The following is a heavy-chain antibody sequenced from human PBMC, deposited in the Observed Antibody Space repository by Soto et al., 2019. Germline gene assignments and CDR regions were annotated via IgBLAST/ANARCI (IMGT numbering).Heavy chain of an antibody. V-gene: IGHV3-30*03. D-gene: IGHD2-8*02. J-gene: IGHJ4*02. CDR3: TGEVASGY. CDR2: ISRDGGTK. Sequence: QVQLVESGGGVVQPGRSLRLSCAVSGFTVSTYGMHWVRQAPGKGLEWVAVISRDGGTKYYADSVKGRFTISRDNSRNTLFLEMNGLRSDDMAVYYCTGEVASGYWGQGTLVTVSS. CDR1: GFTVSTYG.